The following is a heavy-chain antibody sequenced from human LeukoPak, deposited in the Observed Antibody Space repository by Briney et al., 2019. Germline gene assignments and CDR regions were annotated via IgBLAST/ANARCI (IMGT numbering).Heavy chain of an antibody. CDR3: VRDFSRTRLERPFDL. D-gene: IGHD1-1*01. CDR2: IRQDGSGE. V-gene: IGHV3-7*01. CDR1: GGSISSGDYY. Sequence: PSETLSLTCTVSGGSISSGDYYWSWIRQPPGKGPEWVASIRQDGSGEYYVESVKGRFTISRDDAKKSLYLQMNSLRAEDTAVYYCVRDFSRTRLERPFDLWGQGTLVTVSS. J-gene: IGHJ4*02.